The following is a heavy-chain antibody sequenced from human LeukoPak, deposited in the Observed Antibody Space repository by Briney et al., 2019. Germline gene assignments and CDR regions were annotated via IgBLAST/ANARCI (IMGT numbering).Heavy chain of an antibody. CDR1: GFPFDDYA. D-gene: IGHD3-22*01. CDR2: ISWDSGSI. V-gene: IGHV3-9*01. J-gene: IGHJ4*02. Sequence: PGRSLHLSCAASGFPFDDYAMHWVRPAPGKGLEWVSGISWDSGSIGYADSVKGRFTISRDNAKNSLYLQMNSLRAEDTALYYCAKSSSDHTYYYDSSGYLDYWGQGTLVTVSS. CDR3: AKSSSDHTYYYDSSGYLDY.